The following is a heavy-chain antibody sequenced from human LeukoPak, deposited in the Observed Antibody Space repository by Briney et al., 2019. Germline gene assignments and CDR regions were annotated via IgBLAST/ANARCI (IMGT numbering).Heavy chain of an antibody. CDR1: GFTFSSYS. D-gene: IGHD1-20*01. CDR3: ARGVTVTTWDPWFDT. Sequence: GGSLRLSCAASGFTFSSYSMNWVRQAPGKGLEWVSSISSSSSYIYYADSVKGRFTISRDNAKNSLYLQMNSLRAEDTAVYYCARGVTVTTWDPWFDTWGQGTLVTVSS. J-gene: IGHJ5*02. CDR2: ISSSSSYI. V-gene: IGHV3-21*01.